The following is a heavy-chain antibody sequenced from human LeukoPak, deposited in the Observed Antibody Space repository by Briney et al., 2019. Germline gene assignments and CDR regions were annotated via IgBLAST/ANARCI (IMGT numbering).Heavy chain of an antibody. V-gene: IGHV1-18*04. D-gene: IGHD6-6*01. CDR1: GYTFTSFY. J-gene: IGHJ4*02. CDR3: ARIRIAARLVDY. Sequence: ASVKVSCKASGYTFTSFYIHWVRQAPGQGLEWMGWISGYNGNTNYAQKLQGRVTMTTDTSTSTAYMELRSLRSDDTAVYYCARIRIAARLVDYWGQGTLVTVSS. CDR2: ISGYNGNT.